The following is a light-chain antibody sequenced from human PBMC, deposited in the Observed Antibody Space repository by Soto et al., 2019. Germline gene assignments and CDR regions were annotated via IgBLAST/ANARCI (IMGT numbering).Light chain of an antibody. CDR1: SSNIGSNY. Sequence: QPVLTQPPSASGTPGQRVTISCSGSSSNIGSNYVYWYQQLPGTAPKLLIYRNNQRPSGVPGRFSGSKSGTSASLAISGLRSEDEADYYCAAWDDSLSALFGTGTKLTVL. V-gene: IGLV1-47*01. J-gene: IGLJ1*01. CDR3: AAWDDSLSAL. CDR2: RNN.